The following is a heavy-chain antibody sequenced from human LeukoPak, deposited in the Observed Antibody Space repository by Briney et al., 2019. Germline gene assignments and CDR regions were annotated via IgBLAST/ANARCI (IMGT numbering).Heavy chain of an antibody. Sequence: SETLSLTCTVSGGSISSPYWSWVRQPPGKGLEWIGYIDNSGSTNYNPSLKSRVTISLDTPKSQFSLKLSSVTAADTAVYYCARAPLYSGGSGWSIYYFYAMDVWGQGTTVTVS. CDR3: ARAPLYSGGSGWSIYYFYAMDV. D-gene: IGHD6-19*01. CDR1: GGSISSPY. CDR2: IDNSGST. V-gene: IGHV4-59*11. J-gene: IGHJ6*02.